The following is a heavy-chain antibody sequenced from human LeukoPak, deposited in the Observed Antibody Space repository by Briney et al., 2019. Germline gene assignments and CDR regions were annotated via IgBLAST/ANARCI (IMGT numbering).Heavy chain of an antibody. Sequence: GGSLRLSCAASGFTFSSYEMNWVRQAPGKGLEWVSYISSSGSTIYYADSVKGRFTISRDNAKNSLYLQMNSLRAEDTAVYYCAGDRGLSWFGPWGQGTLVTVSS. D-gene: IGHD3-10*01. CDR2: ISSSGSTI. V-gene: IGHV3-48*03. J-gene: IGHJ5*02. CDR1: GFTFSSYE. CDR3: AGDRGLSWFGP.